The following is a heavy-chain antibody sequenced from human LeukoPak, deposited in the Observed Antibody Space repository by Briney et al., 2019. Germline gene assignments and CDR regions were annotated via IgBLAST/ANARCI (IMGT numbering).Heavy chain of an antibody. V-gene: IGHV3-23*01. J-gene: IGHJ4*02. CDR3: TRLVVPAAMDDY. CDR1: GFTFSSYA. D-gene: IGHD2-2*01. Sequence: GGSLRLSCAASGFTFSSYAMSWVRQAPGKGLEWVSAISGSGGSTYYADSVKGRFTISRDNSKNTLYLQMNSLKTEDTAVYYCTRLVVPAAMDDYWGQGTLVTVSS. CDR2: ISGSGGST.